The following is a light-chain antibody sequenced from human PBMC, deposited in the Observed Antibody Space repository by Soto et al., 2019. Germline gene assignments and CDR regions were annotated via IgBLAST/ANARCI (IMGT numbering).Light chain of an antibody. CDR1: SSNIGSHT. CDR3: AAWDDSLNGSV. Sequence: QSVLTQPPSASGTPGQRVTISCSGSSSNIGSHTVNWYQQLPGTAPTLLIYSNYQRPSGVPDRFSGSKSGTSASLAISGLQSEDEADYYCAAWDDSLNGSVFGGGTKLTVL. J-gene: IGLJ3*02. V-gene: IGLV1-44*01. CDR2: SNY.